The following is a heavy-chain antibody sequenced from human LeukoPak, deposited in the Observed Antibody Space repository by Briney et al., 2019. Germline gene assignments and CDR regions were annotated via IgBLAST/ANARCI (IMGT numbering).Heavy chain of an antibody. CDR1: GFTFSSYA. CDR2: ISYDGSNK. V-gene: IGHV3-30*14. CDR3: ARGGSYLSAFDI. Sequence: GGSLSLSCAASGFTFSSYAMHWVRQAPGKGLEWVAVISYDGSNKYYADSVKGRFTISRDNSKNTLYLQMNSLRAEDTAVYYCARGGSYLSAFDIWGQGTMVTVSS. D-gene: IGHD1-26*01. J-gene: IGHJ3*02.